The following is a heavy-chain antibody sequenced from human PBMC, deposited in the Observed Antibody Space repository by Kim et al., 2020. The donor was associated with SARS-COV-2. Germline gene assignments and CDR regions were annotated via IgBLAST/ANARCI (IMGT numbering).Heavy chain of an antibody. J-gene: IGHJ4*02. D-gene: IGHD2-21*02. CDR3: ARGVTY. Sequence: SDGITSYIDSVKGRLTISRDNSKNTMYLQMNNLRAEDTALYFCARGVTYWGQGTLVTVSP. CDR2: SDGIT. V-gene: IGHV3-23*01.